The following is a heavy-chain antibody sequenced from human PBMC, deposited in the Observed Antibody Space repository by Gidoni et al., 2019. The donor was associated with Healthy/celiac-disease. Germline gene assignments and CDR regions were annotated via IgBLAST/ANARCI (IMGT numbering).Heavy chain of an antibody. CDR3: ARHTELGFDY. V-gene: IGHV4-59*08. Sequence: QVQLQESGPGLVKPSATLSLTCTVSGGSISSYYWSWNRQPPGKGLEWIGYIYYSGSTNYNPSLKSRVTISVDTSKNQCSLKLSSVTAADTDVYYCARHTELGFDYWGQGTLVTVSS. J-gene: IGHJ4*02. D-gene: IGHD7-27*01. CDR1: GGSISSYY. CDR2: IYYSGST.